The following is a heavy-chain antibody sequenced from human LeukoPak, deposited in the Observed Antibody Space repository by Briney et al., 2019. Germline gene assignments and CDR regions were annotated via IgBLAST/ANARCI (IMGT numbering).Heavy chain of an antibody. CDR3: AGSTVTTYQDAFDI. Sequence: SETLSLTXTVSGGSISSYYWSWIRQPAGKGVEWIGRIYSSGSTNYNPSLKSRVTMSVDTSKNQFSLKLSSVTAADTAVYYYAGSTVTTYQDAFDIWGQGTMVTVSS. J-gene: IGHJ3*02. V-gene: IGHV4-4*07. CDR2: IYSSGST. CDR1: GGSISSYY. D-gene: IGHD4-17*01.